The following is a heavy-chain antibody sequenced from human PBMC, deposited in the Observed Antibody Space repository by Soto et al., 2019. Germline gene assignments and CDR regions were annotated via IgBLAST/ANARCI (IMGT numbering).Heavy chain of an antibody. CDR1: GGTFSSYA. J-gene: IGHJ4*02. CDR3: ARDLNSSGRDY. Sequence: SVKVSCKASGGTFSSYAISWVRQAPGQGLEWMGGIIPIFGTANHAQKFQGRVTITADKSTSTAYMELSSLRSEDTAVYHCARDLNSSGRDYWGQGTLVTVSS. D-gene: IGHD3-22*01. V-gene: IGHV1-69*06. CDR2: IIPIFGTA.